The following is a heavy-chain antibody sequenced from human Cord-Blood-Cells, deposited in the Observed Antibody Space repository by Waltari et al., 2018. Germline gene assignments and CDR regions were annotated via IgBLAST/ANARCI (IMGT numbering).Heavy chain of an antibody. J-gene: IGHJ4*02. CDR2: FDPEDGET. CDR3: ATADSELGEVY. D-gene: IGHD3-10*01. CDR1: GYTLTELS. V-gene: IGHV1-24*01. Sequence: QVQLVQSGAEVKKPGASVKVSCKVSGYTLTELSMHWVRQAPGKGLEWMGGFDPEDGETIYAQKFQGRVTMTKDTSTDTAYMELSSLRSEDTAVYYCATADSELGEVYWGQGTLVTVSS.